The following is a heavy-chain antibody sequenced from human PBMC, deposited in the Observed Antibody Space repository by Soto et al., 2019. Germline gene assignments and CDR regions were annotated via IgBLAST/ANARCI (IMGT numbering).Heavy chain of an antibody. V-gene: IGHV5-51*01. D-gene: IGHD2-15*01. CDR2: IYPGDSNI. CDR3: ARLYVVGPPWWFTP. Sequence: GESLKIYCKASGYTFSDYWLGWVRLLPGKGLELMGIIYPGDSNIRYSPSFQGQVTISADKSISTAYLQWSSLKASDTGIYYCARLYVVGPPWWFTPRRQGTRFTASS. CDR1: GYTFSDYW. J-gene: IGHJ5*02.